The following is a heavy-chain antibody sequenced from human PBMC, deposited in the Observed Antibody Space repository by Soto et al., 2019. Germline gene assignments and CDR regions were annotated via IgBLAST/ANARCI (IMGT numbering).Heavy chain of an antibody. Sequence: QLQLQESGPGLVKPSETLSLTCTVSGGSISSSSYYWGWIRQPPGKGLEWIGSIYYSGSTYYNPSLTSRVTISVDTSKNQFSLKLSSVTAADTAVYYCASQDFWSGLYYFDYWGQGTLVTVSS. CDR3: ASQDFWSGLYYFDY. CDR1: GGSISSSSYY. D-gene: IGHD3-3*01. J-gene: IGHJ4*02. CDR2: IYYSGST. V-gene: IGHV4-39*01.